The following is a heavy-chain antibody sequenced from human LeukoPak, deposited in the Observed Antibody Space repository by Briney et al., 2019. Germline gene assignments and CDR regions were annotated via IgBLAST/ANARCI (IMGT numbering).Heavy chain of an antibody. CDR3: AREPSWYEVWDAFDI. V-gene: IGHV3-48*04. Sequence: PGGSLRLSCEGSGFTFSSYGMNWVRQAPGKGLEWISYISRTTSTIYYADSVRGRLTVSRDNAKNSLFLQMNSLRAEDTAVYYCAREPSWYEVWDAFDIWGQGTMVTVSS. CDR2: ISRTTSTI. CDR1: GFTFSSYG. D-gene: IGHD6-13*01. J-gene: IGHJ3*02.